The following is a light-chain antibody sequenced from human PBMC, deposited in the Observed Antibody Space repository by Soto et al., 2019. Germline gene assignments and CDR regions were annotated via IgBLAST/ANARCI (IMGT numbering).Light chain of an antibody. J-gene: IGKJ4*01. CDR3: QQRSNWPRVT. Sequence: EVVLTQSPATLSLSPGESATLSCRASQGVSRYLAWYQQKPGQAPRLLIYDASNSATGIPVRFSGSGSGTDFTLTISSLEPEDFAVYYCQQRSNWPRVTFGGGTKVEIK. V-gene: IGKV3-11*01. CDR1: QGVSRY. CDR2: DAS.